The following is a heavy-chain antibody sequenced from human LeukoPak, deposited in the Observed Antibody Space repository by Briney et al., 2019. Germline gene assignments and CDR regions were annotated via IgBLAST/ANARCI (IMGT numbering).Heavy chain of an antibody. Sequence: SETLSLTCAVYGVPFSGYYWSWIRQPPGKGLEWIGEINHSGSTNYNPSLKSRVTISVDTSKNQFSLELSSVTAADTAVYYCARRALRAITIFGVVTAWFDPWGQGTLVTVSS. V-gene: IGHV4-34*01. CDR1: GVPFSGYY. CDR2: INHSGST. J-gene: IGHJ5*02. CDR3: ARRALRAITIFGVVTAWFDP. D-gene: IGHD3-3*01.